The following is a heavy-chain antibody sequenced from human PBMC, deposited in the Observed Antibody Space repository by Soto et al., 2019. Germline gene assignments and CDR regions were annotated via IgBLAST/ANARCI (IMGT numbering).Heavy chain of an antibody. CDR1: GGSFSGYY. V-gene: IGHV4-34*01. Sequence: SETLSLTSAVYGGSFSGYYWSWIRQPPGKGLEWIGEINHSGSTNYNPSLKSRVTISVDTSKNQFSLKLSSVTAADTAVYYCARVDFWSGSAPYYYMDVWGKGTTVTVSS. CDR2: INHSGST. CDR3: ARVDFWSGSAPYYYMDV. D-gene: IGHD3-3*01. J-gene: IGHJ6*03.